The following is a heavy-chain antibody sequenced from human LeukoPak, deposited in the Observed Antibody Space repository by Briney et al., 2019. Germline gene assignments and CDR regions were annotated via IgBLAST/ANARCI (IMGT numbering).Heavy chain of an antibody. V-gene: IGHV3-23*01. CDR2: ISGSGGST. J-gene: IGHJ4*02. CDR1: GFTFSSYA. CDR3: ARDPTGSPFDY. D-gene: IGHD3-10*01. Sequence: AGGSLRLSCAASGFTFSSYAMSWVRQAPGKGLEWVSAISGSGGSTYYADSVKGRFTISRDNAKNSLYLQMNSLRAEDTAVYYCARDPTGSPFDYWGQGTLVTVSS.